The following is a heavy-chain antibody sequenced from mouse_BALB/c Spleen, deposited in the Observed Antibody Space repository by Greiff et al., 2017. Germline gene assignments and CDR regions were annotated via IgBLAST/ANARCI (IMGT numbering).Heavy chain of an antibody. CDR3: TRITTVVPNYFDY. CDR2: IRLKSNNYAT. V-gene: IGHV6-6*02. D-gene: IGHD1-1*01. Sequence: EVMLVESGGGLVQPGGSMKLSCVASGFTFSNYWMNWVRQSPEKGLEWVAEIRLKSNNYATHYAESVKGRFTISRDDSKSSVYLQMNNLRAEDTGIYYCTRITTVVPNYFDYWGQGTTLTVSS. CDR1: GFTFSNYW. J-gene: IGHJ2*01.